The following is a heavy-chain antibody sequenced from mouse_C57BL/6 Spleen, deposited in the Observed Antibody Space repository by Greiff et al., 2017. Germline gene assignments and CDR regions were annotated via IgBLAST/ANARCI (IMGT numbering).Heavy chain of an antibody. V-gene: IGHV1-69*01. CDR2: IDPSDSYT. CDR3: ARSGAKTAEATPWVAY. J-gene: IGHJ3*01. D-gene: IGHD3-2*02. Sequence: QVQLQQPGAELVMPGASVKLSCKASGYTFTSYWMHWVKQRPGQGLEWFGEIDPSDSYTNYNQKFKGKSTFTVDKSSITAYMQLSSLTSEDSAVYYWARSGAKTAEATPWVAYWGQGTLVTVSA. CDR1: GYTFTSYW.